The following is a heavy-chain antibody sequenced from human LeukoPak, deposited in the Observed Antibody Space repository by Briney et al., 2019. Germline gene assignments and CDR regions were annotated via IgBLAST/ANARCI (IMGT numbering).Heavy chain of an antibody. J-gene: IGHJ4*02. V-gene: IGHV3-23*01. CDR3: AKRWTYYYGSGEG. CDR2: ISGSGGST. D-gene: IGHD3-10*01. CDR1: GFTSSSYA. Sequence: PGGSLRLSCAASGFTSSSYAMSWVRQAPGKGLEWVSAISGSGGSTYYADSVKGRFTISRDNSKNTLYLQMNSLRAEDTAVYYCAKRWTYYYGSGEGWGQGTLVTVSS.